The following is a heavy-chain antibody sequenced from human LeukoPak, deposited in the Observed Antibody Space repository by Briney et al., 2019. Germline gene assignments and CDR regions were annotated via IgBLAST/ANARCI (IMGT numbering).Heavy chain of an antibody. CDR2: IIPIFGIA. V-gene: IGHV1-69*04. CDR3: GYDSSGYYLDAFDI. D-gene: IGHD3-22*01. CDR1: GYTFTNYG. J-gene: IGHJ3*02. Sequence: SVKVSCKASGYTFTNYGISWVRQAPGQGLEWMGRIIPIFGIANYAQKFQGRVTITADKSTSTAYMELSSLRSEDTAVYYCGYDSSGYYLDAFDIWGQGKMVTVFS.